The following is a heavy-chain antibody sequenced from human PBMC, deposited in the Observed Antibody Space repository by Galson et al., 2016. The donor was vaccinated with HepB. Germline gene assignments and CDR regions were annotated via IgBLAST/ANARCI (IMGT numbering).Heavy chain of an antibody. CDR2: ISSTSTYR. Sequence: SLRLSCAASGFTFSDYYMSWVRQAPGKGLEWVSYISSTSTYRKTVDSVKGRFTISRDNAKNSLYLQMNSLRAEDTAVYYCARGNYNAGSPRPHWFDPWGQGTLVTVSS. D-gene: IGHD3-10*01. V-gene: IGHV3-11*05. CDR3: ARGNYNAGSPRPHWFDP. J-gene: IGHJ5*02. CDR1: GFTFSDYY.